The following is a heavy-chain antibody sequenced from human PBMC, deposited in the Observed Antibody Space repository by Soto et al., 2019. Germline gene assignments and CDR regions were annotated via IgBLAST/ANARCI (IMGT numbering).Heavy chain of an antibody. CDR1: GYTFTSYG. J-gene: IGHJ5*02. CDR3: ARSGIIAVAGYNWFAP. D-gene: IGHD6-19*01. Sequence: GASVKVSGKASGYTFTSYGISWVRQAPGQGLEWMGWISAYNGNTNYAQKLQGRVTMTTDTSTSTAYMELRSLRSDDTAVYYCARSGIIAVAGYNWFAPWGQGTLVTVSS. CDR2: ISAYNGNT. V-gene: IGHV1-18*01.